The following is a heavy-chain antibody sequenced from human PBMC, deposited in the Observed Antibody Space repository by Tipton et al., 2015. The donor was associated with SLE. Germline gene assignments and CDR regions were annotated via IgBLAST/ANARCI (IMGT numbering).Heavy chain of an antibody. D-gene: IGHD2-2*01. Sequence: SLRLSCAASGFTFSSYEMNWVRQAPGKGLEWVSYISSSGSTIYYADSVKGRFTISRDNAKNSLYLQMNSLRSEDTAVYYCARDQEDCSSTSCYYGMDVWGQGTTVTVSS. J-gene: IGHJ6*02. CDR1: GFTFSSYE. CDR3: ARDQEDCSSTSCYYGMDV. V-gene: IGHV3-48*03. CDR2: ISSSGSTI.